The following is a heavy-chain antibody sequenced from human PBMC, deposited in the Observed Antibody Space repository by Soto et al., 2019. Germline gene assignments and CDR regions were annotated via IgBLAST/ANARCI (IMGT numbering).Heavy chain of an antibody. Sequence: SETLSLTCSVSGGSISSHFWSWIRQPAGKGLEWIGRIYGSGSTSYNPSLKSRVTMSLDTSKNQIFLNLTSVTAADTAVFYCVRGRSYSVYDFWGPGTLVTVSS. CDR3: VRGRSYSVYDF. D-gene: IGHD5-12*01. V-gene: IGHV4-4*07. J-gene: IGHJ4*02. CDR2: IYGSGST. CDR1: GGSISSHF.